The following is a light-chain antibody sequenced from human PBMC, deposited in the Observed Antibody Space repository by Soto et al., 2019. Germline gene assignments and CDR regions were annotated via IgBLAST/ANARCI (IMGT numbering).Light chain of an antibody. Sequence: IQMTQSPSTLSASVGDRVTITCRASQSVSSYLAWYQQKPGKAPKLLIYKASSLESGVPSRFSGSGSGTEFTLTISSLQPDDFATYYCQQYNSNSPAFGQGTKVEIK. V-gene: IGKV1-5*03. CDR1: QSVSSY. CDR2: KAS. J-gene: IGKJ1*01. CDR3: QQYNSNSPA.